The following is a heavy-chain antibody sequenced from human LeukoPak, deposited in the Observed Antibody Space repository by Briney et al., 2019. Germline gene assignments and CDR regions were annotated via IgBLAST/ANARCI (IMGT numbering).Heavy chain of an antibody. V-gene: IGHV4-59*01. J-gene: IGHJ4*02. CDR2: IYYSGST. D-gene: IGHD3-10*01. CDR1: GGSISSYY. Sequence: SETLSLTCTVPGGSISSYYWSWIRQPPGKGLEWIGYIYYSGSTNHNPSLKSRVIISVDTSKNQFSLKLSSVTAADTAVYYCARSRTTMVRGSPNWSFDYWGQGILVTVSS. CDR3: ARSRTTMVRGSPNWSFDY.